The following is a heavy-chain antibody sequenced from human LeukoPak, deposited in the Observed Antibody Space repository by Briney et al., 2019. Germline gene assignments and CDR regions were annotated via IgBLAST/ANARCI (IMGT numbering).Heavy chain of an antibody. D-gene: IGHD6-13*01. CDR2: IYHNGNT. V-gene: IGHV4-38-2*02. CDR1: TYSISSGYY. J-gene: IGHJ5*02. Sequence: PSETLSLTCTVSTYSISSGYYWGWIRQPPGKGLEWIGNIYHNGNTYYNPSLKSRVTISVDTSKKQFSLKLRTATAADTAVYYCARKGYSISWYSPWGQGTLVTVSS. CDR3: ARKGYSISWYSP.